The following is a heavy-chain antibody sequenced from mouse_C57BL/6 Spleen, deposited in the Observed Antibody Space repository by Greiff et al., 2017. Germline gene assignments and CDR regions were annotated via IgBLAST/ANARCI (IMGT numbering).Heavy chain of an antibody. CDR2: ISDGGSYT. V-gene: IGHV5-4*01. CDR1: GFTFSSYA. CDR3: AREAGADFDY. Sequence: EVKVVESGGGLVKRGGSLKLSCAASGFTFSSYAMSWVRQTPEKRLEWVATISDGGSYTYYPDNVKGRFTISRDNAKNNLYLQMSHLKSEDTAMYYCAREAGADFDYWGQGTTLTVSS. J-gene: IGHJ2*01.